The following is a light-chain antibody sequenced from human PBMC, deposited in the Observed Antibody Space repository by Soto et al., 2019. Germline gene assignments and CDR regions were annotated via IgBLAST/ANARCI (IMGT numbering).Light chain of an antibody. V-gene: IGKV3-15*01. J-gene: IGKJ5*01. CDR3: HQYNDWPSIT. Sequence: EIVMTQSPATLSVSPGESATLSCRASQSVASHLAWYQQKPGQAPRLLIFCASVRATGIPARFSGSGSGPEFVLTINSLQSEDFAVYYCHQYNDWPSITFGQGTRLEI. CDR2: CAS. CDR1: QSVASH.